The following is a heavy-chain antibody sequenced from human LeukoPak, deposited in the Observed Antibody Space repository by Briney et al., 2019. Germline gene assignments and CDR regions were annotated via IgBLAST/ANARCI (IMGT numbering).Heavy chain of an antibody. D-gene: IGHD3-3*01. V-gene: IGHV4-59*08. CDR2: IYYSGST. CDR3: ARQSGYYDFWSGYLY. CDR1: GGSISSYY. J-gene: IGHJ4*02. Sequence: PSETLSLTCTVSGGSISSYYWSWIRQPPGKGLEWIGYIYYSGSTNYNPSLKNRVTISVDTSKNQFSLKLSSVTAADTAVYYCARQSGYYDFWSGYLYWGQGTLVTVSS.